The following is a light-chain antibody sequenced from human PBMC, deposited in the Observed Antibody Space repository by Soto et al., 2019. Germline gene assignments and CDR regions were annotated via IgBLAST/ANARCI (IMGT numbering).Light chain of an antibody. V-gene: IGKV3-20*01. Sequence: EIVLTQSPDTLSLSPGERATLSCRASQSIGRNYLAWYQQKPGQAPRLLIHGASSRATDIPDRFSGSGSGTEFNLTISRLEPEDFAVYYCQQYAKSPITFGQGTRLEIK. CDR1: QSIGRNY. J-gene: IGKJ5*01. CDR2: GAS. CDR3: QQYAKSPIT.